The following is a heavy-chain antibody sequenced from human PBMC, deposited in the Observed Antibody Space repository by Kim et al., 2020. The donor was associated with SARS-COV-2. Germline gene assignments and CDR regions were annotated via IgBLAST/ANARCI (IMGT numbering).Heavy chain of an antibody. D-gene: IGHD5-12*01. CDR2: TYYRSKWYN. V-gene: IGHV6-1*01. CDR1: GDSVSSNSAA. CDR3: ARAFLEGQDGYNTAEYFQH. Sequence: SQTLSLTCAISGDSVSSNSAAWNWLRQSPSRGLEWLGRTYYRSKWYNDYAVSVKSRITINPDTSKNQFSLQLNSVTPEDTAVYYCARAFLEGQDGYNTAEYFQHWGQGTLVTVSS. J-gene: IGHJ1*01.